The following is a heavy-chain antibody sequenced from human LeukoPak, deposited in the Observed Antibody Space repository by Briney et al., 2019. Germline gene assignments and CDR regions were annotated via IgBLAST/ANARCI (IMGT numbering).Heavy chain of an antibody. Sequence: ASVKVSCKASGYTFTSYGISWVRQAPGQGLEWMGWISAYNGNTNYAQKLQGRVTMTTDTSTSTAYMELRSLRSDDTAVYYCARVHDIVVVTPRGPWGQGNLVTVSS. CDR3: ARVHDIVVVTPRGP. V-gene: IGHV1-18*01. J-gene: IGHJ5*02. CDR1: GYTFTSYG. CDR2: ISAYNGNT. D-gene: IGHD2-2*01.